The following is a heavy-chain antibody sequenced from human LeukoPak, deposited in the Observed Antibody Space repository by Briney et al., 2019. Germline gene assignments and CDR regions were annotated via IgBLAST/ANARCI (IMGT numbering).Heavy chain of an antibody. CDR1: GGSISSYY. CDR2: IYYSGST. D-gene: IGHD2-2*03. J-gene: IGHJ4*02. Sequence: PSGTLSLTCTVSGGSISSYYWSWIRQPPGKGLEWIGFIYYSGSTNYNPSLKSRVTISVDTSKNQFSLKLRSVTAADTAVYYCARGPGYCSSTSCYGAYYFDYWGQGTLVTVSS. V-gene: IGHV4-59*01. CDR3: ARGPGYCSSTSCYGAYYFDY.